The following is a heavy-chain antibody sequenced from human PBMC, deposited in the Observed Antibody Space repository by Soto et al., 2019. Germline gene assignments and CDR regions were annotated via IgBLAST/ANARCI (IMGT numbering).Heavy chain of an antibody. CDR1: GFSLTGYY. CDR2: INPNTGGT. J-gene: IGHJ6*02. D-gene: IGHD2-8*01. Sequence: ASVKVSCKASGFSLTGYYFHWIRAAPGQGLEWLGWINPNTGGTTYAQKFQGRVTLTWDTSINTAYMELSSLRPDDTAMYYCARTSSGVMVSGMDVWGQGTTVTVSS. V-gene: IGHV1-2*02. CDR3: ARTSSGVMVSGMDV.